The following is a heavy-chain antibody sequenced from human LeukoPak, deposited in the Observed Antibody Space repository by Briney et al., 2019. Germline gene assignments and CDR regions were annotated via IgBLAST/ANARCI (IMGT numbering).Heavy chain of an antibody. Sequence: PSETLSLTCTVSGGSISSSSYCWGWIRQPPGKGLEWIGSIYYSGSTYYNPSLKSRVTISVDTSKNQFSLKLSSVAAADTAVYYCARRIRYSSGWYGGEDYWGQGTLVTVSS. CDR2: IYYSGST. J-gene: IGHJ4*02. V-gene: IGHV4-39*01. CDR1: GGSISSSSYC. D-gene: IGHD6-19*01. CDR3: ARRIRYSSGWYGGEDY.